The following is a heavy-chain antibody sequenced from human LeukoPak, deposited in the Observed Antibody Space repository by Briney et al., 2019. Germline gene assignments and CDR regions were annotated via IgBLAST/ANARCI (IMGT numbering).Heavy chain of an antibody. CDR1: GGSFSGYD. CDR2: IYYSGST. V-gene: IGHV4-59*01. J-gene: IGHJ4*02. CDR3: ARVGYSYGPATFDY. Sequence: SETLSLTCAVYGGSFSGYDWSWIRQPPGKGLEWIGYIYYSGSTNYNPSLKSRVTISVDTSKNQFSLKLSSVTAADTAVYYCARVGYSYGPATFDYWGQGTLVTVSS. D-gene: IGHD5-18*01.